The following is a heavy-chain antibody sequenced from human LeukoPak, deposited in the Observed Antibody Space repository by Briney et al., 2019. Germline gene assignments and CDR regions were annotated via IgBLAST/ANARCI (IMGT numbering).Heavy chain of an antibody. J-gene: IGHJ4*02. Sequence: SETLSLTCAVYGGSFSGYYWSWIRQPPGKGLEWIGEINHSGSTNYNPSLKSRVTISVDTSKNQSSLKLSSVTAADTAVYYCARGLRYFDWLLVSIDYWGQGTLVTVSS. CDR1: GGSFSGYY. V-gene: IGHV4-34*01. CDR2: INHSGST. D-gene: IGHD3-9*01. CDR3: ARGLRYFDWLLVSIDY.